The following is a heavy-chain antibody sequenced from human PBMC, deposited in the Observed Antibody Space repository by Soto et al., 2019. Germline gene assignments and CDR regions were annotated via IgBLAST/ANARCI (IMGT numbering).Heavy chain of an antibody. D-gene: IGHD3-10*01. Sequence: ASVKVSCKASGGTFSSYTISWVRQAPGQGLEWMGRIIPILGIANYAQKFQGRVTITADKSTSTAYMELSSLRSEDTAVYYCARDSEHGSGSSKNNWFDPWGQGTLVTVSS. CDR1: GGTFSSYT. V-gene: IGHV1-69*04. CDR2: IIPILGIA. CDR3: ARDSEHGSGSSKNNWFDP. J-gene: IGHJ5*02.